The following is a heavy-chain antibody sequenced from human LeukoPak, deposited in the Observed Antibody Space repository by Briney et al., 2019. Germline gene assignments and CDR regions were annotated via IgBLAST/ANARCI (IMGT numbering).Heavy chain of an antibody. J-gene: IGHJ4*02. Sequence: PGGSLRPSCAATGFTFSNYWMSWFRQAPGKGLEWVANIKYDGREKQYVDSVKGRFTISRDNAKNSLFLQMNSLRAEDTAVYYCARYLNSGPEDFWGQGPLVTVSS. CDR3: ARYLNSGPEDF. D-gene: IGHD1-26*01. CDR1: GFTFSNYW. V-gene: IGHV3-7*01. CDR2: IKYDGREK.